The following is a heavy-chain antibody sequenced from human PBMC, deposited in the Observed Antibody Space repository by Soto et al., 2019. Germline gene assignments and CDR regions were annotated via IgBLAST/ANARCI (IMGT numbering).Heavy chain of an antibody. CDR3: VRQIYDSDTGPNFQYFFDS. CDR1: GYSFAGYW. J-gene: IGHJ4*02. CDR2: IDPSDSQT. V-gene: IGHV5-10-1*01. D-gene: IGHD3-22*01. Sequence: GESLKISCKGSGYSFAGYWITWVRQKPGKGLEWMGRIDPSDSQTYYSPSFRGHVTISATKSITTVFLQWSSLRASDTAMYYCVRQIYDSDTGPNFQYFFDSWGQGTHVPVSS.